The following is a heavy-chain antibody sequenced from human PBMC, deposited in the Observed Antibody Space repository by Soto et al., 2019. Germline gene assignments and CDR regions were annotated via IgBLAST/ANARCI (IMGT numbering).Heavy chain of an antibody. CDR3: ASGVLGYCSSTSCYARGLYYYYGMDV. D-gene: IGHD2-2*01. CDR1: GFTVSSNY. J-gene: IGHJ6*02. CDR2: IYSGGST. V-gene: IGHV3-53*04. Sequence: GGSLRLSCAASGFTVSSNYMSWVRQAPGKGLEWVSVIYSGGSTYYADSVKGRFTISRHNSKNTLYLQMNSLRAEDTAVYYCASGVLGYCSSTSCYARGLYYYYGMDVWGQGT.